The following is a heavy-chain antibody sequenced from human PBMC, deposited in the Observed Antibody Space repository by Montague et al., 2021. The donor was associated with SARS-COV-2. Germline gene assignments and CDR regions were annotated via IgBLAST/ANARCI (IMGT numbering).Heavy chain of an antibody. Sequence: SLRLSCAASGFTFSSYSVHWVRHAPGQGLEWISYISSRTNIIYYADSVKGRFTISRDNAMNSLYLQMNNLRVDDTAVYYCAKDRVLRAARPDALDVWGQGTVVTVS. D-gene: IGHD6-6*01. J-gene: IGHJ3*01. CDR2: ISSRTNII. V-gene: IGHV3-48*04. CDR1: GFTFSSYS. CDR3: AKDRVLRAARPDALDV.